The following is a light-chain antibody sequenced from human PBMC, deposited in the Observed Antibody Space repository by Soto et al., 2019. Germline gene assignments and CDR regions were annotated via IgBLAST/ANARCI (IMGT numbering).Light chain of an antibody. Sequence: DIQMTQSTSTLSASVGDRVTITCQASQYISPWLAWYQQKPGKAPKLLIHKASSLESGVPSRFSGSGSGAEFMLTISSLQPDEFAIYYCLHYAPYSRLFGQGTKVEIK. V-gene: IGKV1-5*03. CDR1: QYISPW. CDR3: LHYAPYSRL. CDR2: KAS. J-gene: IGKJ1*01.